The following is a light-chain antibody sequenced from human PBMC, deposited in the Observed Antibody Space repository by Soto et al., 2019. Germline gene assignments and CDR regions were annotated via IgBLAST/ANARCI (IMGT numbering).Light chain of an antibody. Sequence: DIQMTQSPPSMSASVGERVTVSCRESQSISSYLNWYQQKPGKAPKLLIYAASSLQSGVPSRFSGSGSGTDFTLTISSLQREDFATYYCQQSYSTPRRSFGQGTKVDI. CDR2: AAS. J-gene: IGKJ1*01. CDR3: QQSYSTPRRS. V-gene: IGKV1-39*01. CDR1: QSISSY.